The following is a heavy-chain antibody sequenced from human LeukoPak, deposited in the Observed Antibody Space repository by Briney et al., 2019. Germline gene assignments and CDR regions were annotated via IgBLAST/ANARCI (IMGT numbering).Heavy chain of an antibody. V-gene: IGHV3-21*01. CDR2: ISTSSIYI. Sequence: PGGSLRLSCAASGFTFSSYSMSWVRQAPGKGLEWVSSISTSSIYIYYADSVKGRFTISRDNAKKSVHLQMNSLRAEDTAVYYCARGASVVAGSDNALDIWGQGTMVTVSS. J-gene: IGHJ3*02. D-gene: IGHD6-19*01. CDR3: ARGASVVAGSDNALDI. CDR1: GFTFSSYS.